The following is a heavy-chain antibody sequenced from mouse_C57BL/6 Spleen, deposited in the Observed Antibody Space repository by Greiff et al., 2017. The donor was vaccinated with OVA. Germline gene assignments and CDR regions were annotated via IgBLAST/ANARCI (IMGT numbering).Heavy chain of an antibody. CDR2: ISSGSSTI. Sequence: EVKLVESGGGLVKPGGSLKLSCAASGFTFSDYGMHWVRQAPEKGLEWVAYISSGSSTIYYADTVKGRFTISRDDAKNTLFLQMTSLRSEDTAMYYCARDDSNYVYAMDYWGQGTSVTVSS. V-gene: IGHV5-17*01. CDR3: ARDDSNYVYAMDY. D-gene: IGHD2-5*01. J-gene: IGHJ4*01. CDR1: GFTFSDYG.